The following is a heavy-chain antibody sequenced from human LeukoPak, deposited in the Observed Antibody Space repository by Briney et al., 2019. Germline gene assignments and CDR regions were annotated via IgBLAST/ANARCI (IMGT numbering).Heavy chain of an antibody. CDR3: ARDRRGSY. V-gene: IGHV4-59*01. Sequence: SETLSLTCTVSGASISSYYWSWLRQPPGKGLEWIGYIYHSGSTNYNPSLKSRVTISIDTSKNQFSLKLSSVTAADTAVYYCARDRRGSYWGQGTLVTVSS. J-gene: IGHJ4*02. CDR1: GASISSYY. CDR2: IYHSGST.